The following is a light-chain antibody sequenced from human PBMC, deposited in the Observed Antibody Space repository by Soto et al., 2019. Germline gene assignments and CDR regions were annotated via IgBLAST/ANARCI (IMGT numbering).Light chain of an antibody. J-gene: IGKJ2*01. V-gene: IGKV3-20*01. CDR2: GAS. CDR1: QSVSSSH. Sequence: EIVLTQSPGTLSSSPGERATLSCRASQSVSSSHLAWYQQKPGQAPRLLIYGASSRATGIQDRFSGSGSGTDFTLTISRLEPEDFAVYVCQQYGDSPMYTFGQGTKLQI. CDR3: QQYGDSPMYT.